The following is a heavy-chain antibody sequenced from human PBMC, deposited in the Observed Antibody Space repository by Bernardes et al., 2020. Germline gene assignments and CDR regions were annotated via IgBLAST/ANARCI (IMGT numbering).Heavy chain of an antibody. CDR3: ARERTTYYDILTGYYNYYGMDV. Sequence: VGSLRLSCAASGFTFSSYWMSWVRQAPGKGLEWVANIKQDGSEKYYVDSVKGRFTISRDNAKNSLYLQMNSLRAEDTAVYYCARERTTYYDILTGYYNYYGMDVWGQGTTVTVSS. CDR2: IKQDGSEK. D-gene: IGHD3-9*01. CDR1: GFTFSSYW. J-gene: IGHJ6*02. V-gene: IGHV3-7*01.